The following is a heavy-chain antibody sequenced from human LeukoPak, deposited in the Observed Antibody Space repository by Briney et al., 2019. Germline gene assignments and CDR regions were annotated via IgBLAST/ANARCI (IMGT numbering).Heavy chain of an antibody. CDR3: AKTALSGYDQYYFDY. Sequence: PGGSLRLSCAASGFTFSSYAMSWVRQAPGKGLEWVSAISGSGGSTYYADSVKGRFTTSRDNSKNTLYLQMNSLRAEDTAVYYCAKTALSGYDQYYFDYWGQGTLVTVSS. V-gene: IGHV3-23*01. J-gene: IGHJ4*02. CDR1: GFTFSSYA. D-gene: IGHD5-12*01. CDR2: ISGSGGST.